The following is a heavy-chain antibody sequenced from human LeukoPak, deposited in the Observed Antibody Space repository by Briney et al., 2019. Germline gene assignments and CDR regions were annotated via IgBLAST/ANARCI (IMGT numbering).Heavy chain of an antibody. CDR1: GGSISSYY. V-gene: IGHV4-59*01. J-gene: IGHJ6*03. Sequence: SETLSLTCTVSGGSISSYYWSWIRQPPGKGLEWIGYIYYSGSTNYNPSLKSRVTISVDTSKNQFSLYLSSVTAADTAVYYCARVHTIQNLYYMDVWGKGTTVTVSS. D-gene: IGHD3-3*01. CDR3: ARVHTIQNLYYMDV. CDR2: IYYSGST.